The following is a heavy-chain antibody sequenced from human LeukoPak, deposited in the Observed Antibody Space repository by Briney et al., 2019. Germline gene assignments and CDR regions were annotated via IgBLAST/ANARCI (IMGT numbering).Heavy chain of an antibody. Sequence: GGSLRLSCAASGFTFSSYAMSWVRQAPGKRLEWVSAISGSGGSTYYADSVKGRFTISRDNSKNTLYLQMNSLRGEDTAVYYCAKDLHPNGDLIPDAFDIWGQGTMVTVSS. V-gene: IGHV3-23*01. J-gene: IGHJ3*02. CDR1: GFTFSSYA. D-gene: IGHD4-17*01. CDR3: AKDLHPNGDLIPDAFDI. CDR2: ISGSGGST.